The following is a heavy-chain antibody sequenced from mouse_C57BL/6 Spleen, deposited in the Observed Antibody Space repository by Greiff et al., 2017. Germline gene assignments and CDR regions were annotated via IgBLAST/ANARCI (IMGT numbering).Heavy chain of an antibody. CDR2: ISDGGSYT. V-gene: IGHV5-4*03. J-gene: IGHJ4*01. CDR3: ARGGYYYGSSYGAMDY. CDR1: GFTFSSYA. D-gene: IGHD1-1*01. Sequence: DVKLVESGGGLVKPGGSLKLSCAASGFTFSSYAMSWVRQTPEKRLEWVATISDGGSYTYYPDNVKGRFTISRDNAKNNLYLQMSHLKSEDTAMYYCARGGYYYGSSYGAMDYWGQGTSVTVSS.